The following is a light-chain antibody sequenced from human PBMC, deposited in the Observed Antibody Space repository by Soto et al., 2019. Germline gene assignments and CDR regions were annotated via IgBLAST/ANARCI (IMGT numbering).Light chain of an antibody. Sequence: DIQMTQSPSTLSTSVGDRVTITCRASQSISSWLAWDQQKPGKAPKLLIYDASSLESGIPSRFSGSGSGTEFTLTISSLQPEDFAPYYGQLYDSYSRTFGQGTKV. J-gene: IGKJ1*01. CDR1: QSISSW. V-gene: IGKV1-5*01. CDR2: DAS. CDR3: QLYDSYSRT.